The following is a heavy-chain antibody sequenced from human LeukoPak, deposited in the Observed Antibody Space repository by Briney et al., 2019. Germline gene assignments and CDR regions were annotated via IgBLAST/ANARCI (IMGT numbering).Heavy chain of an antibody. Sequence: ASVKVSCKTSGYSFILYGISWVRQAPGQGPEWMGWISTSTGDTKYTPKFQGSVTLTTDTSTSTAYMELSSLRSDDTAVYYCARDDNYGIFLNVDYWGQGTLVTVSS. D-gene: IGHD4-11*01. J-gene: IGHJ4*02. CDR3: ARDDNYGIFLNVDY. V-gene: IGHV1-18*01. CDR1: GYSFILYG. CDR2: ISTSTGDT.